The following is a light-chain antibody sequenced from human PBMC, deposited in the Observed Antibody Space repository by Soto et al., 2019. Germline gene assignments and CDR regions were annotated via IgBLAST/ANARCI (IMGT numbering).Light chain of an antibody. CDR2: DAS. CDR3: QQCNYWPRT. CDR1: QSVGSY. Sequence: EVVLTQSPATLSLSPGERATLSCRASQSVGSYLAWYQQKPAQAPRLLIYDASNRATGIPARLSGSGSGTDVTLTISSLEPEDFAVYYCQQCNYWPRTFGQGTKVEIK. V-gene: IGKV3-11*01. J-gene: IGKJ1*01.